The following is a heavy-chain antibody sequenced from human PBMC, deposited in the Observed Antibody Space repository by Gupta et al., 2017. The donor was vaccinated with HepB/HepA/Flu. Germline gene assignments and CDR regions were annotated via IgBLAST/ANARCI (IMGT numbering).Heavy chain of an antibody. J-gene: IGHJ6*02. V-gene: IGHV3-7*01. Sequence: EVQLVESWGGLVQPGGSLRLSCAASGFTFNSYWITWIRQAPGKGPEWVAIIKGDGSQKSYVGSVKGRFTISRDNAKNTLYLQMNSLRVEDTARYYCSRWWTVSTHDCGMDVWGQGTTVTGAS. D-gene: IGHD2-15*01. CDR3: SRWWTVSTHDCGMDV. CDR2: IKGDGSQK. CDR1: GFTFNSYW.